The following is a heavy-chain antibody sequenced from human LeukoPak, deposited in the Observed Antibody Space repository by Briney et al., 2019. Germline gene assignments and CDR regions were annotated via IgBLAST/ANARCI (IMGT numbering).Heavy chain of an antibody. CDR2: ISSSSSYT. Sequence: GASLRLSCAASGFTFSDYYMSWIRQAPGKGLEWVSYISSSSSYTNYADSVKGRFTISRDNAKNSLYLQMNSLRAEDTAVYYCARGGSEQLDYYFDYWGQGTLVTVSS. CDR3: ARGGSEQLDYYFDY. V-gene: IGHV3-11*06. CDR1: GFTFSDYY. D-gene: IGHD6-13*01. J-gene: IGHJ4*02.